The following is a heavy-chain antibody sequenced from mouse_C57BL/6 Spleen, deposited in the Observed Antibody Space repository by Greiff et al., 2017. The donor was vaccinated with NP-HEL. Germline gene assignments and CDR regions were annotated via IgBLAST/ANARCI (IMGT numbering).Heavy chain of an antibody. D-gene: IGHD2-3*01. J-gene: IGHJ4*01. V-gene: IGHV1-81*01. Sequence: VQLQESGAELARPGASVKLSCKASGYTFTSYGISWVKQRTGQGLEWIGEIYPRSGNTYYNEKFKGKATLTADKSSSTAYMELRSLTSEDYAVYFCARNGMAPYYYAMDYWGQGNSVTVSS. CDR1: GYTFTSYG. CDR3: ARNGMAPYYYAMDY. CDR2: IYPRSGNT.